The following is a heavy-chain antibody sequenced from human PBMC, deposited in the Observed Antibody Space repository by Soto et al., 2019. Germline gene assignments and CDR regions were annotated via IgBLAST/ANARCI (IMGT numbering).Heavy chain of an antibody. CDR1: GYTFNRNA. CDR3: ARDYYGSGSYYWFDP. V-gene: IGHV1-3*01. J-gene: IGHJ5*02. D-gene: IGHD3-10*01. Sequence: QVQLVQSGAEVKKPGASVKVSCKASGYTFNRNAIHWVRQAPGQRLEWMGWIDAGNGNTRYSQKFQGRVTITRDTSARSAYMELSSPISEDTAVYYCARDYYGSGSYYWFDPWGQGTLVTVSS. CDR2: IDAGNGNT.